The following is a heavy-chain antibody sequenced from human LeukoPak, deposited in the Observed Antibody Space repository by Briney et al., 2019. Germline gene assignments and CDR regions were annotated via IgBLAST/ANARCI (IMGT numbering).Heavy chain of an antibody. CDR3: ARDTQTLLIGYYHYGMDV. V-gene: IGHV1-69*01. J-gene: IGHJ6*02. CDR2: IIPIFGTA. D-gene: IGHD2/OR15-2a*01. Sequence: SVKVSCKASGGTFSSYAISWVRQAPGQGLEWMGGIIPIFGTANYTQKFQGRVTITADESTSTAYMELSSLRSEDTAVYYCARDTQTLLIGYYHYGMDVWGQGTTVTVSS. CDR1: GGTFSSYA.